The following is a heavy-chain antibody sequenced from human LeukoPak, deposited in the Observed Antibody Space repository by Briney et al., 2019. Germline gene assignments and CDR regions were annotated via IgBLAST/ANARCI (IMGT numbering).Heavy chain of an antibody. CDR1: GGSISSSSYY. D-gene: IGHD3-3*01. CDR3: ARANYDFWSGYYAWFDP. V-gene: IGHV4-39*07. Sequence: PSQTLTLTCTVSGGSISSSSYYWGWIRQPPGKGLEWIGSIYYSGSTYYNPSLKSRVTISVDTSKNQFSLKLSSVTAADTAVYYCARANYDFWSGYYAWFDPWGQGTLVTVSS. J-gene: IGHJ5*02. CDR2: IYYSGST.